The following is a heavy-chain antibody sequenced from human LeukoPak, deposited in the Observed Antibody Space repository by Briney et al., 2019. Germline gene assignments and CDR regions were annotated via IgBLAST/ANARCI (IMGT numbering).Heavy chain of an antibody. V-gene: IGHV3-30-3*01. CDR3: ARVTVTTPYYYYYGMDV. CDR2: ISYDGSNK. J-gene: IGHJ6*02. Sequence: GRSLRLSCAASGFTFSSYAMHWVRQAPGKGLEWVAVISYDGSNKYYAGSVKGRFTSSRDNSKNTLYLQMNSLRAEDTAVYYCARVTVTTPYYYYYGMDVWGQGTTVTVSS. CDR1: GFTFSSYA. D-gene: IGHD4-17*01.